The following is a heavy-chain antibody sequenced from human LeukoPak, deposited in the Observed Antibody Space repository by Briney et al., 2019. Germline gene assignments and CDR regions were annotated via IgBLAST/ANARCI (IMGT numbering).Heavy chain of an antibody. Sequence: ASVKVSCKASGYTFTSYGISWVRQAPGQGLEWMGWISAYNGNTNYAQKLQGRVTMTTDTSTSTAYMELRSLRSDDTAVYYCARSYDSSGYYYGYYYYYGMDVWGQGTTVTVSS. V-gene: IGHV1-18*01. CDR3: ARSYDSSGYYYGYYYYYGMDV. CDR1: GYTFTSYG. D-gene: IGHD3-22*01. CDR2: ISAYNGNT. J-gene: IGHJ6*02.